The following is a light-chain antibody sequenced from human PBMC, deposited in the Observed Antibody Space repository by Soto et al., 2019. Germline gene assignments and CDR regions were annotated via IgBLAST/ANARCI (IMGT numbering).Light chain of an antibody. J-gene: IGKJ4*01. Sequence: DIRMTQSQSSLSASLGDRVTITSAANQGIRSWLAWYQQKPEKAPKPLIYATSSLQSGVPSRFSGSRSGTDFNLTISSLQPEDFATYYCQQYNSYPLTFGGGTKVDI. CDR2: ATS. CDR3: QQYNSYPLT. V-gene: IGKV1D-16*01. CDR1: QGIRSW.